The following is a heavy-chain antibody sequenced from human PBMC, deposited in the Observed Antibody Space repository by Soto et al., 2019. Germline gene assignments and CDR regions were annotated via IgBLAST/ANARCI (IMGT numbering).Heavy chain of an antibody. CDR2: IYYSGST. V-gene: IGHV4-39*07. Sequence: TLSLTCTVTGASISSLSYYWGSISEPPGTGLEWIGSIYYSGSTYYNPSLKSRVTISVDTSKNQFSLKLSSVTAADTAVYYCARAPYCYDSSGNFVKWGQEILVT. CDR1: GASISSLSYY. J-gene: IGHJ4*02. D-gene: IGHD3-22*01. CDR3: ARAPYCYDSSGNFVK.